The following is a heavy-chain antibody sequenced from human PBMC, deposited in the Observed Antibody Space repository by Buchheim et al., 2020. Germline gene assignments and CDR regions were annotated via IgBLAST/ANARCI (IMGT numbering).Heavy chain of an antibody. D-gene: IGHD2-15*01. Sequence: QVQLQESGPGLVKPSQTLSLTCTVSGGSINSADYYWSWIRQPPGKVLEWIGYIYYSGSTHFNPSLISRVTMSIDTSKNQFSLRLNSVTAADTAVYYCASQYCSGGRCYSEYFDYWGQGTL. J-gene: IGHJ4*02. V-gene: IGHV4-30-4*01. CDR3: ASQYCSGGRCYSEYFDY. CDR2: IYYSGST. CDR1: GGSINSADYY.